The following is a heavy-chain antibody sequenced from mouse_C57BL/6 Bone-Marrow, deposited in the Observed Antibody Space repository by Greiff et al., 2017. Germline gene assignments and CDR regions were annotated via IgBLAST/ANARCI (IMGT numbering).Heavy chain of an antibody. D-gene: IGHD2-3*01. J-gene: IGHJ4*01. CDR3: ARQRDDGYYDYAMDY. CDR1: GFTFSSYG. CDR2: ISSGGSYT. V-gene: IGHV5-6*01. Sequence: EVQVVESGGDLVKPGGSLKLSCAASGFTFSSYGMSWVRQTPDNRLEWVATISSGGSYTYYPDSVKGRFTISRDNAKNTLYLQMSSLKSEDTDMYYCARQRDDGYYDYAMDYWGQGTSVTVSS.